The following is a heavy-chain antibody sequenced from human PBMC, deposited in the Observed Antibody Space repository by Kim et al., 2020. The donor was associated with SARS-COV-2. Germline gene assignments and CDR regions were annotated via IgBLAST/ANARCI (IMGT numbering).Heavy chain of an antibody. CDR1: GFTFSAYS. CDR2: IRNKPNDYAT. V-gene: IGHV3-73*01. D-gene: IGHD1-26*01. J-gene: IGHJ6*02. CDR3: TRQNSGGYNGMDV. Sequence: GGSLRLSCAASGFTFSAYSMYWVRQAPGKGLEWVGHIRNKPNDYATAYTASVKGRFTISRDDSRNTAYLQMDSLKTEDTAGYYCTRQNSGGYNGMDVWG.